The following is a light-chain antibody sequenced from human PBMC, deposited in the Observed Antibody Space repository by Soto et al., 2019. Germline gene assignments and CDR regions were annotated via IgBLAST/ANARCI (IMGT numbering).Light chain of an antibody. Sequence: AIPLTQSPSSLSASVGDRVTITCRASQGISSALAWYRQKPGKAPKLLIYDASSLESGVPSRFSGSGSGTDVPLAFSSLQPEDFATCDCKQINSYLLTYGPGTKVDIK. CDR1: QGISSA. V-gene: IGKV1-13*02. CDR2: DAS. J-gene: IGKJ3*01. CDR3: KQINSYLLT.